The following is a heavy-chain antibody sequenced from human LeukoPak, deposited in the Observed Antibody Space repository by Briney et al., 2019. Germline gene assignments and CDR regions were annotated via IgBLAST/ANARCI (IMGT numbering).Heavy chain of an antibody. CDR2: IIPIFQTA. CDR1: GGTFSSYA. V-gene: IGHV1-69*01. J-gene: IGHJ3*01. D-gene: IGHD3-22*01. CDR3: ARDYNYDSSASDDALDV. Sequence: GASVKVSCKASGGTFSSYAISWVRQAPGQGLEWMGGIIPIFQTATYAENFQDRLTIIADESTNTVYMELSSLRSDDTAVYYCARDYNYDSSASDDALDVWGQGTTVTVSS.